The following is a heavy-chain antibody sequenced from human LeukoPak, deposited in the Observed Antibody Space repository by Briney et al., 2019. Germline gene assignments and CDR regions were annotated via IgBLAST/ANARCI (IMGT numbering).Heavy chain of an antibody. CDR1: GFTFSSYA. CDR3: AKDLVYSSSWFFLFDS. D-gene: IGHD6-13*01. Sequence: PGGSLRLSCAASGFTFSSYAMSWVRQAPGKGLEWVSAISGGGGSTYYADSVKGRFTISRDNSKNTLYLQMNSLRAEDTAVYYCAKDLVYSSSWFFLFDSWGQGTLVTVSS. J-gene: IGHJ4*02. CDR2: ISGGGGST. V-gene: IGHV3-23*01.